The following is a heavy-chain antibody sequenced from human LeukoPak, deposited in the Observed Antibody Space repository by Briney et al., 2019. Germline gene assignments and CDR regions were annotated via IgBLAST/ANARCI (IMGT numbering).Heavy chain of an antibody. J-gene: IGHJ5*01. Sequence: SETLSLTSTVSGASISSDSNYWAWVRQPPGKGLQWIGSIYHTGSTFYNPSLMSRVSISIDSSKNQFSLKLSSVTVADTALYYCARDISISWFYSWGQGTLVSVSS. CDR1: GASISSDSNY. D-gene: IGHD3-3*02. CDR3: ARDISISWFYS. CDR2: IYHTGST. V-gene: IGHV4-39*07.